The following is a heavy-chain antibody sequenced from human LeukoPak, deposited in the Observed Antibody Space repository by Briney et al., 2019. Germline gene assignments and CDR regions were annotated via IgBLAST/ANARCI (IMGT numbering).Heavy chain of an antibody. V-gene: IGHV3-21*01. J-gene: IGHJ4*02. CDR3: ARDRGRAYCSGGSCYSSLPDYYPDY. CDR1: GFTFSSYS. Sequence: GGSLKLSCAASGFTFSSYSMNWVRQAPGKGLEWVSSISSSSSYIYYADSVKGRFTISRDNAKNSLYLQMNSLRAEDTAVYYCARDRGRAYCSGGSCYSSLPDYYPDYWGQGTLVTVSS. D-gene: IGHD2-15*01. CDR2: ISSSSSYI.